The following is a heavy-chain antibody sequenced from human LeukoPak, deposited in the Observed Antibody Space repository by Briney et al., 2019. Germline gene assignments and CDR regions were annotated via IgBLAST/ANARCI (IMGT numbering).Heavy chain of an antibody. D-gene: IGHD3-9*01. CDR1: GFSFTYST. CDR3: VRIPNNAGFPNWFDP. J-gene: IGHJ5*02. CDR2: ITSSSGNI. V-gene: IGHV3-21*01. Sequence: GGSLRLSCAASGFSFTYSTMNWVRLAPGKGLEWVSSITSSSGNIYYSDSVRGRFTVSRDNAKNSLYLQMNTLIAEDSAVYYCVRIPNNAGFPNWFDPWGQGTLVSVSS.